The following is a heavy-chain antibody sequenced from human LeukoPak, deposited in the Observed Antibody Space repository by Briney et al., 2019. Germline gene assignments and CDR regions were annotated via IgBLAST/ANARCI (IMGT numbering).Heavy chain of an antibody. Sequence: GGSLRLSCAASGFTFSAYWMHWVRQAPGKGLVWVSRLNPDGRRTPYANSVKGRFTISRDNAKNTVYLQMNSLRAEDTAVYYCARVLSGSWDWFDPWGQGTLVTVSS. V-gene: IGHV3-74*01. D-gene: IGHD6-6*01. CDR1: GFTFSAYW. CDR3: ARVLSGSWDWFDP. CDR2: LNPDGRRT. J-gene: IGHJ5*02.